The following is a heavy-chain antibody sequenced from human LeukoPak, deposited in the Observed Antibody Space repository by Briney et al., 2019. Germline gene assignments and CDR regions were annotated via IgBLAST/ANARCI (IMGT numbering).Heavy chain of an antibody. CDR2: ISSSSSYI. Sequence: RSGGSLRLSCAASGFTFSSYAMNWVRQAPGKGLEWVSSISSSSSYIYYADSVKGRFTISRDNAKNSLYLQMNSLRAEDTAVYYCARDANIAVAGTVSFDYWGQGTLVTVSS. J-gene: IGHJ4*02. D-gene: IGHD6-19*01. V-gene: IGHV3-21*01. CDR3: ARDANIAVAGTVSFDY. CDR1: GFTFSSYA.